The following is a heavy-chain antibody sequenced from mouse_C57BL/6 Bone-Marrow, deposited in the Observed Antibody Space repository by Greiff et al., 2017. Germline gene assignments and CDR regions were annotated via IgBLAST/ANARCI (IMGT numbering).Heavy chain of an antibody. CDR2: ISSGGSYT. D-gene: IGHD1-1*01. CDR3: ARLGTTVGLDV. Sequence: EVMLVESGGDLVKPGGSLKLSCAASGFTFSSYGMSWVRQTPDKRLAWVATISSGGSYTYYPDSVKGRFTISSDNAKNTLYLQMSSLKSEDTAMYYCARLGTTVGLDVWGTGTTVTVSS. CDR1: GFTFSSYG. J-gene: IGHJ1*03. V-gene: IGHV5-6*01.